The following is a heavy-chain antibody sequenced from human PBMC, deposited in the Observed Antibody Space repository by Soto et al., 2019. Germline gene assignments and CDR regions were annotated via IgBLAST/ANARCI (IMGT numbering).Heavy chain of an antibody. D-gene: IGHD5-18*01. CDR2: ISGSGGST. V-gene: IGHV3-23*01. CDR3: AKDGVDTAMAAVGYFDY. J-gene: IGHJ4*02. CDR1: GFTFSSYA. Sequence: EVQLLESGGGLVQPGGSLRLSCAASGFTFSSYAMSWVRQAPGKGLEWVSAISGSGGSTYYADSVKGRFTISRDNTKSTLYMQMNSLRAEDTAVYYCAKDGVDTAMAAVGYFDYLGQGTLVTVSS.